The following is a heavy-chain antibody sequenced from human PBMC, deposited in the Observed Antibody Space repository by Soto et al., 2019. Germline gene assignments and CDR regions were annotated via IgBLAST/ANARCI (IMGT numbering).Heavy chain of an antibody. Sequence: ASVKVSCKASGYTFTSYGISWVRQAPGQGLEWMGWISAYNGNTNYAQKLQGRVTITRDTSASTAYMELSSLRSEDTAVYYCARFVVVPAGVWGPYGMDVGGQGTPVTVSS. CDR3: ARFVVVPAGVWGPYGMDV. V-gene: IGHV1-18*01. CDR2: ISAYNGNT. CDR1: GYTFTSYG. J-gene: IGHJ6*02. D-gene: IGHD2-2*01.